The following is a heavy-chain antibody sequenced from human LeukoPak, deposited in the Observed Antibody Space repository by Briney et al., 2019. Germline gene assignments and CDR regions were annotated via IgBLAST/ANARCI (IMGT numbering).Heavy chain of an antibody. J-gene: IGHJ4*02. V-gene: IGHV3-30*02. CDR3: AKDLVYSGRGVKGYFDY. D-gene: IGHD5-12*01. CDR2: IRYDGSNK. CDR1: GFTFSSYG. Sequence: GGSLRLSCAASGFTFSSYGMHWVRQAPGKGLEWVAFIRYDGSNKYYADSVKGRFTISRDNSKNTLYLQMNSLRAEDTAVYYCAKDLVYSGRGVKGYFDYWGQGTLVTVSS.